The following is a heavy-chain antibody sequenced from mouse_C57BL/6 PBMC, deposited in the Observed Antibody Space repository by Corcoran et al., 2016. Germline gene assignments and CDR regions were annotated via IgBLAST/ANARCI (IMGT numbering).Heavy chain of an antibody. Sequence: EVQLQQSGPELVKPGASVKIPCKASGYTFTDYNMDWVKQSHGKSLEWIGDINPNNGGTIYNQKFKGKATLTVDKSSSTAYMELRSLTSEDTAVYYCARSVYDGYLFDYWGQGTTLTVSS. J-gene: IGHJ2*01. D-gene: IGHD2-3*01. CDR3: ARSVYDGYLFDY. CDR2: INPNNGGT. V-gene: IGHV1-18*01. CDR1: GYTFTDYN.